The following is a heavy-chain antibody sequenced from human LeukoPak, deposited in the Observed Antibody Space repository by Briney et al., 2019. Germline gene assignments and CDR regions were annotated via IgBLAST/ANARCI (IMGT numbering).Heavy chain of an antibody. D-gene: IGHD1-26*01. CDR2: ISSSSSII. J-gene: IGHJ6*02. CDR3: ARGLWKWELQQGGGMDV. CDR1: GFTFSSYS. Sequence: PGGSLRLPCAASGFTFSSYSMNWVRQAPGKGLEWVSYISSSSSIIYYADSVKGRFTISRDNAKNSLYLQMNSLRAEDTAVYYCARGLWKWELQQGGGMDVWGQGTTVTVSS. V-gene: IGHV3-48*01.